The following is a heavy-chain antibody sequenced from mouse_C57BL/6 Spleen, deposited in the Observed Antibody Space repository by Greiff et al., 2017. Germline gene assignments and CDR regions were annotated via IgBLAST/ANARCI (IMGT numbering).Heavy chain of an antibody. Sequence: VQLQQPGAELVKPGASVKLSCKASGYTFTSYWMQWVKQRPGQGLEWIGEIDPSDSYTNYNQKFKGKATLTVDTSSSTAYMQLSSLTSEDSAVYYCARVGEYFDYWGQGTTLTVSS. J-gene: IGHJ2*01. CDR3: ARVGEYFDY. V-gene: IGHV1-50*01. D-gene: IGHD3-1*01. CDR1: GYTFTSYW. CDR2: IDPSDSYT.